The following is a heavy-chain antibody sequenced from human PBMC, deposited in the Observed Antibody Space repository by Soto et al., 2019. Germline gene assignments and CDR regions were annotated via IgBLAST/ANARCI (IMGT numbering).Heavy chain of an antibody. CDR3: AREGEVVGATHFYY. CDR2: ISYDGSNK. D-gene: IGHD1-26*01. Sequence: QVQLVESGGGVVQPGRSLRLYCAASGFTFSSYAMHWVRQAPGKGLEWVAVISYDGSNKYYADSVKGRFTISRDNSKNTPHLQMNSLRAEDAAVYYCAREGEVVGATHFYYWGQGTLVTVSS. CDR1: GFTFSSYA. J-gene: IGHJ4*02. V-gene: IGHV3-30-3*01.